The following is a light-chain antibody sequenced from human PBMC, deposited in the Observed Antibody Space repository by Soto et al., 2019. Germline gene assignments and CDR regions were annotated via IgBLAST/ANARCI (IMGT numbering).Light chain of an antibody. V-gene: IGLV2-8*01. CDR1: SCDVDDYKY. Sequence: QSALTQPPSASGSRGQSVTISCTGISCDVDDYKYVSWYQQHPGKAPKLIIYELSQRPSGVPDRFSGSKSGNAASLTVSGLQADDEADYYCSSYAGSNNLHVVFGGGTKLTVL. J-gene: IGLJ2*01. CDR3: SSYAGSNNLHVV. CDR2: ELS.